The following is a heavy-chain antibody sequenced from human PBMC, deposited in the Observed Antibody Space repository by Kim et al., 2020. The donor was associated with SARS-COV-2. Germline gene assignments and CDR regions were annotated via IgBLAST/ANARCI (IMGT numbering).Heavy chain of an antibody. Sequence: SVKVSCKASGLAFSNSAVQWVRQARGQRLEWMGWIVVESGNTNLAQKFEGRVYMTRDMSTATAYLELSSLRSDDTAVYYCTSSPFDFWSVWQATVFYYGMDVWGQGTPVTVS. J-gene: IGHJ6*02. CDR3: TSSPFDFWSVWQATVFYYGMDV. CDR1: GLAFSNSA. V-gene: IGHV1-58*01. CDR2: IVVESGNT. D-gene: IGHD3-3*01.